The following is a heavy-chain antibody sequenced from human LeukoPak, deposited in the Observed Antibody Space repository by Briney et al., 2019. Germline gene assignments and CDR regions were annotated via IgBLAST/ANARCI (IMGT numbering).Heavy chain of an antibody. CDR3: ARELLRGDENYYYGMDV. Sequence: SCKASGGTFSSYAMHWVRQAPGKGLEWVAVISYDGSNKYYADSVKGRFTISRDNSKNTLYLQMNSLRAEDTAVYYCARELLRGDENYYYGMDVWGQGTTVTVSS. V-gene: IGHV3-30-3*01. J-gene: IGHJ6*02. D-gene: IGHD2-15*01. CDR2: ISYDGSNK. CDR1: GGTFSSYA.